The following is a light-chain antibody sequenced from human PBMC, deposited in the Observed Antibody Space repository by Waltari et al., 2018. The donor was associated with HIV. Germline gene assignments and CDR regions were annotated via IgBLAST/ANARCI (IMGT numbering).Light chain of an antibody. CDR2: EVN. CDR1: SNDIGPYNY. Sequence: QSALTQPPAASGSPGQSVTISCTGTSNDIGPYNYVSWYQQHPATPPRLLMYEVNKRPSGVPGRFSGSKSGNTASLTVSGLQAEDEADYYCSSYAGSGNLLLFGGGTKVTVL. CDR3: SSYAGSGNLLL. V-gene: IGLV2-8*01. J-gene: IGLJ6*01.